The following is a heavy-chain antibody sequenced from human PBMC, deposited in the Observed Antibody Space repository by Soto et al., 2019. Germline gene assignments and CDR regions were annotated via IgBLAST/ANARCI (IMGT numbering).Heavy chain of an antibody. Sequence: PGESLKISCQASGYSFSSNWIGWVRQMPGKGLEWMGIINPADSDIKYSPSFQGQVTISVDNSIDTAYLQWSSLKASDTAMYYCARHQRDDASRKIDCWGQGTLVTVSS. D-gene: IGHD3-16*01. V-gene: IGHV5-51*01. J-gene: IGHJ4*02. CDR2: INPADSDI. CDR3: ARHQRDDASRKIDC. CDR1: GYSFSSNW.